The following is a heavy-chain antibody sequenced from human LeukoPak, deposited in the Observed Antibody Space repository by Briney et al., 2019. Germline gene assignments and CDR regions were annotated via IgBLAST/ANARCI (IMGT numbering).Heavy chain of an antibody. J-gene: IGHJ3*02. D-gene: IGHD4-23*01. CDR1: GGSISSGYY. CDR3: ARAVRWLQGRLGLDDAFDI. CDR2: IYHSGST. V-gene: IGHV4-38-2*02. Sequence: PSETLSLTCTVSGGSISSGYYWAWIRQPPGKGLEWIGSIYHSGSTYYNPSLKSRVTISVDTSKNQFSLKLSSVTAADTAVYYCARAVRWLQGRLGLDDAFDIWGQGTMVTVSS.